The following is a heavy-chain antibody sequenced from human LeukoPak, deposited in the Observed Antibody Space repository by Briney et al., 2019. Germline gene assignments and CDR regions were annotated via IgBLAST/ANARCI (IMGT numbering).Heavy chain of an antibody. V-gene: IGHV3-21*01. D-gene: IGHD4-17*01. CDR3: AGLTTVTTSYYYYGMDV. J-gene: IGHJ6*02. Sequence: GGSLRLSCAASGFTSSSYSMNWVRQAPGQGLEWVSSISSSSSYTYYADSVKGRFTISRDNAKNSLYLQMNSLRAEDTAVYYCAGLTTVTTSYYYYGMDVWGQGTTVTVSS. CDR1: GFTSSSYS. CDR2: ISSSSSYT.